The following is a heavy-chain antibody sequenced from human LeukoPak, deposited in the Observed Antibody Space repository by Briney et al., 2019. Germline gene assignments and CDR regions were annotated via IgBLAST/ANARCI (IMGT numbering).Heavy chain of an antibody. V-gene: IGHV1-69*13. Sequence: SVKVSCKASGYTFTSYGISWVRQAPGQGLEWMGGIIPIFGTANYAQKFQGRVTITADESTSTAYMELSSLRSEDTAVYYCAREKDSSVGGGTYYFDYWGQGTLVTVSS. CDR1: GYTFTSYG. J-gene: IGHJ4*02. CDR3: AREKDSSVGGGTYYFDY. D-gene: IGHD3-22*01. CDR2: IIPIFGTA.